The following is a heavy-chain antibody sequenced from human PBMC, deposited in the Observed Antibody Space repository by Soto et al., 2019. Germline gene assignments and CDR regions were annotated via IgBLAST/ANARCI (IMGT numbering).Heavy chain of an antibody. CDR1: GASISRYY. D-gene: IGHD5-18*01. CDR3: ARTLYSYGPRFDY. J-gene: IGHJ4*02. CDR2: IYNTGST. V-gene: IGHV4-59*01. Sequence: SETLSLTCTVSGASISRYYWSWIRQSPGKGLEWIGYIYNTGSTNYNPSLKSRVTISVDTSKNQFSLKLSSVTAADTAVYYCARTLYSYGPRFDYWGQGTLVTVSS.